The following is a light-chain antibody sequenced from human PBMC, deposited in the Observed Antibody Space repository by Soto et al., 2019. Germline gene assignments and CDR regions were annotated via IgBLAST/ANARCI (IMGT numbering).Light chain of an antibody. CDR1: QGIATY. CDR3: QQLNSYPLT. J-gene: IGKJ4*01. V-gene: IGKV1-9*01. Sequence: IQLTQSPSSLSASVGDRVTITCRASQGIATYLAWYLQKPGKPPKLLISAASTLHSGVPSRFSGSGSGTDFTLTIRSLQPEDFATYYCQQLNSYPLTFGGGTKVEIK. CDR2: AAS.